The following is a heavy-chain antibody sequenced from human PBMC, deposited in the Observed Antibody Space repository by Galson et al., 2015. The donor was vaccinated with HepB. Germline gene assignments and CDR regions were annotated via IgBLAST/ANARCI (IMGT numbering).Heavy chain of an antibody. V-gene: IGHV5-51*01. D-gene: IGHD3-22*01. CDR2: INPGDSDA. CDR1: GYSFAMYW. CDR3: ASGTSYYDSSGYYVGVGAFDI. J-gene: IGHJ3*02. Sequence: QSGAEVKKPGESLEISCKTSGYSFAMYWIGWVRQMPGKGLEWIGIINPGDSDAKYSPSFQGQVTMSADKSINTAYLQWSSLKASDTAVYYCASGTSYYDSSGYYVGVGAFDIWGQGTMVTVSS.